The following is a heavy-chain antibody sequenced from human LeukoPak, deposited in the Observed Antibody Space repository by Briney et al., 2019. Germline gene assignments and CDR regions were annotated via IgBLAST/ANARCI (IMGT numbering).Heavy chain of an antibody. CDR1: GYTFTGYY. CDR2: INPNSGGT. J-gene: IGHJ5*02. V-gene: IGHV1-2*02. Sequence: ASVKVSCKASGYTFTGYYMHWVRQAPGQGLEWMGWINPNSGGTNYAQKFQGRVTMTRDTSTSTAYMELSRLRSDDTAVYYCARDGIAAAGTRNWFDPWGQGTLVTVSS. CDR3: ARDGIAAAGTRNWFDP. D-gene: IGHD6-13*01.